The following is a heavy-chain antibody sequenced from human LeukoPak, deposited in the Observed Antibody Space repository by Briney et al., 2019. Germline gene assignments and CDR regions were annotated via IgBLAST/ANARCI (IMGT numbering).Heavy chain of an antibody. CDR1: GGSISSSNW. CDR2: IYHSGST. CDR3: ASRISGYDYFNP. J-gene: IGHJ5*02. D-gene: IGHD5-12*01. Sequence: SETLSLTCAVSGGSISSSNWWSWVRQPPGKGLEWIGEIYHSGSTNYNPSLKSRVTISVDKSKNQFSLKLSSVTAADTAVYYCASRISGYDYFNPWGQGTLVTVSS. V-gene: IGHV4-4*02.